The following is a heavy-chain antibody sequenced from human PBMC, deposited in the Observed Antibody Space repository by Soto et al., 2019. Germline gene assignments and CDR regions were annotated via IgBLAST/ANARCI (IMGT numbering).Heavy chain of an antibody. D-gene: IGHD1-1*01. J-gene: IGHJ3*02. CDR1: GYTFSSWD. Sequence: QVQLEQSGAEVKKPGASVKVSCKASGYTFSSWDINWVRQATGQGLEWMGWVDPHSDKRGYAQKFQGRVTLTRDSSISTVYMELSSLRSEDKAVYYCATYRTTSPVGFDIWGQGTMVTVSS. CDR2: VDPHSDKR. CDR3: ATYRTTSPVGFDI. V-gene: IGHV1-8*01.